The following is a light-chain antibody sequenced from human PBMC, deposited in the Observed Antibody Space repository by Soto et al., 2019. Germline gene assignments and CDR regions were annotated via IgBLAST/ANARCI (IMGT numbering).Light chain of an antibody. CDR1: SSDVGGYNY. V-gene: IGLV2-8*01. CDR3: SSFAGSVYV. Sequence: QSALTQPPSASGSPGQSVTISCTGTSSDVGGYNYVSWYQQHPGKAPKLMIYEVSKRPSGVPDRFSGSKSGNTASLTVSGLQAEDGADYYCSSFAGSVYVFGTGTKVTVL. CDR2: EVS. J-gene: IGLJ1*01.